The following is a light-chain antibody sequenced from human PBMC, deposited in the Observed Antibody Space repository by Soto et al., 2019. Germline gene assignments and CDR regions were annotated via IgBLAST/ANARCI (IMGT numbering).Light chain of an antibody. Sequence: DIPLTQSPSFLSGSVGDRVTITCRASQGISSYLAWYQQKPGKAPKLPIYAASTLQSGVPSRFSGSGSGTEFTLPISSLQPEDFATYYCQQLNSYPITFGQGTRLEIK. CDR3: QQLNSYPIT. CDR2: AAS. J-gene: IGKJ5*01. CDR1: QGISSY. V-gene: IGKV1-9*01.